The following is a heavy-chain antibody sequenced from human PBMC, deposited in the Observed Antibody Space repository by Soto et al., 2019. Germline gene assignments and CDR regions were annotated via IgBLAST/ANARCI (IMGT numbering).Heavy chain of an antibody. CDR2: IYQTGST. V-gene: IGHV4-4*02. J-gene: IGHJ6*02. CDR1: GSSISTINW. Sequence: SETLYLTCAVSGSSISTINWWTWVRQPPGKGLDWIGEIYQTGSTSYNPSLESRVTISIDKSKNQFSLKLRSVTAADTAVYYCARVSSSSAFGMDVWGQGTPVTVSS. D-gene: IGHD6-6*01. CDR3: ARVSSSSAFGMDV.